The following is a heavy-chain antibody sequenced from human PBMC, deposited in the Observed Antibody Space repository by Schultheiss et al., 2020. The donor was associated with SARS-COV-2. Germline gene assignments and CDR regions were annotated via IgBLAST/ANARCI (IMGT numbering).Heavy chain of an antibody. CDR3: ARLPYYYDSSGYYLAAAFDI. D-gene: IGHD3-22*01. V-gene: IGHV4-39*01. J-gene: IGHJ3*02. Sequence: SETLSLTCTVSGGSISSSSYYWGWIRQPPGKGLEWIGSIYYSGSTYYNPSPKSRVTISVDTSKNQFSLKLSSVTAADTAVYYCARLPYYYDSSGYYLAAAFDIWGQGTMVTVSS. CDR2: IYYSGST. CDR1: GGSISSSSYY.